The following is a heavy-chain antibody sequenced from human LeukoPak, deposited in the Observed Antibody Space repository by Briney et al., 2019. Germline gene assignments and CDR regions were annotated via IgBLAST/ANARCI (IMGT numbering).Heavy chain of an antibody. CDR3: ATAARDYYYYMDV. Sequence: GGSLRLSCAASGFTFGNYAMHWVRQAPGKGLEWVAVMSYDGSNKYYADSVKGRFTISRDISKNTLYLQMNSLRAEDTAVYYCATAARDYYYYMDVWGKGTTVTVSS. V-gene: IGHV3-30*01. CDR2: MSYDGSNK. J-gene: IGHJ6*03. CDR1: GFTFGNYA. D-gene: IGHD6-13*01.